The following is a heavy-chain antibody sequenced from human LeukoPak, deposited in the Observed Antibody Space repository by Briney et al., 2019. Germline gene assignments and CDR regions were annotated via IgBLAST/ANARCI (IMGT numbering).Heavy chain of an antibody. Sequence: PSETLSLTCTVSGGSISGYYYNWIRQPPGKGLEWIGYIYNSVTTNYNPSLTSRVTISVDTSKNQSSLKLSSATAADTAVYYCARGARSSDYWGQGTLVTVSS. CDR2: IYNSVTT. J-gene: IGHJ4*02. V-gene: IGHV4-59*13. D-gene: IGHD3-10*01. CDR1: GGSISGYY. CDR3: ARGARSSDY.